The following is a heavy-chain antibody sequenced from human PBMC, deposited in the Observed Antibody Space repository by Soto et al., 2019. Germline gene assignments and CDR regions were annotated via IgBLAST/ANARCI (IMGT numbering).Heavy chain of an antibody. CDR1: GYTFTGYY. Sequence: QVQLVQSGAEVKKPGASVKVSCKASGYTFTGYYMHWVRQAPGQGLEWMGWINPNSGGTNYAQKMQGRVTMTRDTSISTAYMELSRLRSDDTAVYYCARASAGIAAAGNDYWGQGTLVTVSS. J-gene: IGHJ4*02. CDR3: ARASAGIAAAGNDY. D-gene: IGHD6-13*01. V-gene: IGHV1-2*02. CDR2: INPNSGGT.